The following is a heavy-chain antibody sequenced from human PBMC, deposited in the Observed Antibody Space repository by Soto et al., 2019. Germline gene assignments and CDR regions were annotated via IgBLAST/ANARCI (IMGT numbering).Heavy chain of an antibody. CDR1: GFSLSNARMG. J-gene: IGHJ4*02. CDR2: IFSNDEK. Sequence: QVTLKESGPVLVKPTETLTLTCTVSGFSLSNARMGVSWIRQPPGKALEWLAHIFSNDEKSYSTSLKSRLTISKDTSKSQVVLTMTNMVPVDTATYYCVSSAWSQIDYWGQGTLVTVSS. D-gene: IGHD6-19*01. V-gene: IGHV2-26*01. CDR3: VSSAWSQIDY.